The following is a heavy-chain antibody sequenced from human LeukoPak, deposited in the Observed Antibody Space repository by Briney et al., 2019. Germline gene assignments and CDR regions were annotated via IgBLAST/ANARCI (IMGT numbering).Heavy chain of an antibody. CDR2: ISGSGGGT. CDR1: GFTFSSYV. CDR3: ARRGAAGTYYFDY. D-gene: IGHD6-13*01. J-gene: IGHJ4*02. Sequence: GGSLRLSCAASGFTFSSYVMSWVRQAPGKGLEWVSAISGSGGGTYYADSVKGRFTISRDNSKNTLYLQTNSLRAEDTAVYYCARRGAAGTYYFDYWGQGTLVTFSS. V-gene: IGHV3-23*01.